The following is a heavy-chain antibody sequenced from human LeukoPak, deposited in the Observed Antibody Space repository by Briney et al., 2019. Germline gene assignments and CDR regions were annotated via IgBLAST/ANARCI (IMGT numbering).Heavy chain of an antibody. Sequence: GVSLTLSCAASGFTFRSYPMICVRQAPGKGLEWVSAISGSGGSTYYADSVKGRFTIYGENSKNTLYLKMKSLRAEDTAVYYCEKDFDYWGQGTLVTVSS. CDR2: ISGSGGST. CDR1: GFTFRSYP. J-gene: IGHJ4*02. V-gene: IGHV3-23*01. CDR3: EKDFDY.